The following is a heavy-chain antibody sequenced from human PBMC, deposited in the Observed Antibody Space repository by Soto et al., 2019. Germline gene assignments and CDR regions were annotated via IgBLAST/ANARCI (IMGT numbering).Heavy chain of an antibody. Sequence: SETLSLTCTVSGVSISNYYWSWIRQPPGKGLEWIGYIYYSGSTNYNPSLKSRVTISVDTSKNQFSLKLSSVTAADTAVYYCERVSEDYYYYNGMDVWGQGTTVTVSS. CDR3: ERVSEDYYYYNGMDV. CDR1: GVSISNYY. V-gene: IGHV4-59*01. CDR2: IYYSGST. J-gene: IGHJ6*02.